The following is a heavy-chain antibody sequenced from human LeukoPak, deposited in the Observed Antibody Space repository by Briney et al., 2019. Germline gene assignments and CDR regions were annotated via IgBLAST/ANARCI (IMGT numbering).Heavy chain of an antibody. D-gene: IGHD5-12*01. CDR1: GFTFSSYW. J-gene: IGHJ4*02. V-gene: IGHV3-7*03. CDR2: IKQDGSEK. CDR3: ARSPGPDIRGGYFDY. Sequence: PGGSLRLSCAASGFTFSSYWMSWVRQAPGKGLEWVANIKQDGSEKYYVDSVKGRFTISRDNAKNSLYLQMNSLRAEDTAVYYCARSPGPDIRGGYFDYWGQGTLVTVSS.